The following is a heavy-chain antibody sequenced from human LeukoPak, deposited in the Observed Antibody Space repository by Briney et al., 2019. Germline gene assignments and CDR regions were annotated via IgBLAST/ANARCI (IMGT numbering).Heavy chain of an antibody. CDR2: ISAYNGVT. J-gene: IGHJ5*02. CDR3: ARMSYGSGTNWFDP. Sequence: ASVKVSCKASGYTLTSYGISWVRQAPGQGLEWRGWISAYNGVTNYAQKLQGRVTMTTDTSRSTAYTELRSLRSDDPAVYYCARMSYGSGTNWFDPWGQGTLVTVSS. D-gene: IGHD3-10*01. CDR1: GYTLTSYG. V-gene: IGHV1-18*01.